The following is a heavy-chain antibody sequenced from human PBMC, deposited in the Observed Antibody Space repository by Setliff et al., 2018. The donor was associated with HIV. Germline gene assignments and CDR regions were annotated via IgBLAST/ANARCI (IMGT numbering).Heavy chain of an antibody. J-gene: IGHJ3*02. Sequence: SETLSLTCAVYGGSLSDYYWTWIRQPPGKGLEWIGEINHSGSTNYRESLKSRVTMSVDTSNNHFSLNLNSVTAADTAVYYCATWPTERLNALDIWGQGTMVTVSS. D-gene: IGHD5-12*01. CDR1: GGSLSDYY. CDR3: ATWPTERLNALDI. V-gene: IGHV4-34*01. CDR2: INHSGST.